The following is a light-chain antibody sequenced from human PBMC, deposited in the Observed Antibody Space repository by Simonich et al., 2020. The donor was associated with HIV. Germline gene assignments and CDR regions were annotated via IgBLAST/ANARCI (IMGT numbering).Light chain of an antibody. CDR3: QSYDRTNWV. Sequence: QSALTQPASVSGSPGQSITISCTGTSSDVGGYNYVSWYQQHPGKSPKLMIYDVSKRPSGVSNRFSGSIDYSSNSASLTISGLKTEDEADYYCQSYDRTNWVFGGGTKLTVL. V-gene: IGLV2-14*01. J-gene: IGLJ3*02. CDR2: DVS. CDR1: SSDVGGYNY.